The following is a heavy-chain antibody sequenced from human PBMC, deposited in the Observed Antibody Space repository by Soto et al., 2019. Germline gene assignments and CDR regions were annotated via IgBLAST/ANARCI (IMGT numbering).Heavy chain of an antibody. V-gene: IGHV3-23*01. J-gene: IGHJ4*02. CDR3: ANDFGWGSYHSDHYFDS. CDR2: IGDFNNLE. Sequence: PAGSLTLSCVASGFTVSSYAMTWVRQAPGKGLELVSGIGDFNNLEDYADSVKGRFTISRDNSRNTVYPQMNRFRTEDTGGYYFANDFGWGSYHSDHYFDSWGQGIQVTVSS. CDR1: GFTVSSYA. D-gene: IGHD3-10*01.